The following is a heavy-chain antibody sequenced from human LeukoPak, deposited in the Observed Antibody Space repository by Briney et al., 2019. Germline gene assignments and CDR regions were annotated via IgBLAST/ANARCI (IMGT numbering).Heavy chain of an antibody. J-gene: IGHJ4*02. CDR2: ISYDGSNK. Sequence: GRSLRLSCAGSGFTFSSYAMHWVRQAPGKGLEWVAVISYDGSNKYYADSVKGRFTISRDNSKNTLYLQMNSLRAEDTAVYYCARGKSSFDYWGQGTLVTVSS. CDR1: GFTFSSYA. V-gene: IGHV3-30*04. CDR3: ARGKSSFDY. D-gene: IGHD3-10*01.